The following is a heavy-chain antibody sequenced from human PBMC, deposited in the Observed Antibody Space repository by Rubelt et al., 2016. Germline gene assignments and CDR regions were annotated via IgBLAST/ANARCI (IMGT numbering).Heavy chain of an antibody. J-gene: IGHJ4*02. CDR1: GGSISSSSYY. V-gene: IGHV4-39*07. CDR2: IYTSGST. CDR3: ARIMSYMGEDY. D-gene: IGHD1-26*01. Sequence: QLQLQESGPGLVKPSETLSLTCTVSGGSISSSSYYWGWIRQPPGKGLEWIGSIYTSGSTNYNPSLKSRVTMSVDTSKNQFSLKLSSVTAADTAVYYCARIMSYMGEDYWGQGTLVTVSS.